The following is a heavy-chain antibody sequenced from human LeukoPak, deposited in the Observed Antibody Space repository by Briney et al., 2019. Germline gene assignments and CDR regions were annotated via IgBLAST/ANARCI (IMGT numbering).Heavy chain of an antibody. Sequence: GGSLRLSCAASGFTFSSHAMSWVRQVPGKGLEWVSEIGESGAATHYADSVKGRFTISRDNSRNTLSLQINSLGVEDAAVYYCAKNYGSGSSYGHWGQGTLATVSS. D-gene: IGHD3-10*01. V-gene: IGHV3-23*01. CDR1: GFTFSSHA. CDR3: AKNYGSGSSYGH. CDR2: IGESGAAT. J-gene: IGHJ4*02.